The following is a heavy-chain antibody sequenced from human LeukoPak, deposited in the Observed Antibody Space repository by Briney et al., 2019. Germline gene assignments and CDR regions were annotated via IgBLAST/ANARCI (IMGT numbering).Heavy chain of an antibody. Sequence: PGGSLRLSCAASGFTVSDNYMTWLRQAPGKGLEWVSLIYAAGGTYFADSVRGRFTISRDNSKNTVYLQMNNLGVDDTAVYYCGSSNLLTGYYFLNFWGQGTLVTVSS. CDR1: GFTVSDNY. J-gene: IGHJ4*02. V-gene: IGHV3-66*01. CDR3: GSSNLLTGYYFLNF. D-gene: IGHD3-9*01. CDR2: IYAAGGT.